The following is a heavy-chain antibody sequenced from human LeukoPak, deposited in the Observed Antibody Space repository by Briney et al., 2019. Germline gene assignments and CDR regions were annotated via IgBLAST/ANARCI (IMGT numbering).Heavy chain of an antibody. D-gene: IGHD2-2*01. J-gene: IGHJ3*02. Sequence: PGGSLRLSCAASGFTFSSHWMHWVRQAPGKGLEWVSVIYSGGSTYYSDSVKGRFTISRDNSKNTVYLHINSLRAEDTAVYYCTKMQGFCTGSSCYPRTFDIWGQGTMVSVSS. CDR2: IYSGGST. CDR3: TKMQGFCTGSSCYPRTFDI. CDR1: GFTFSSHW. V-gene: IGHV3-53*01.